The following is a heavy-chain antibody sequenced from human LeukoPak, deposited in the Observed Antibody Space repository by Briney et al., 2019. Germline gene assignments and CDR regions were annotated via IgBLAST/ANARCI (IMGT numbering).Heavy chain of an antibody. CDR3: ATQEQWLVDRNFDY. J-gene: IGHJ4*02. CDR1: GYTLTELS. D-gene: IGHD6-19*01. V-gene: IGHV1-24*01. Sequence: ASVKVSCKVSGYTLTELSMHWVRQAPGKGLEWMGGFDPEDGETIYARKFQGRVTMTEDTSTDTAYMELSSLRSEDTAVYYCATQEQWLVDRNFDYWGQGTLVTVSS. CDR2: FDPEDGET.